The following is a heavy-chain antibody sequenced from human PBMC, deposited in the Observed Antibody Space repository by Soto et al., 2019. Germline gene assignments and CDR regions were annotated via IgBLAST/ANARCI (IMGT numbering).Heavy chain of an antibody. CDR1: GFTFSTSA. CDR2: IDVGSGNA. Sequence: ASVKVSCKTSGFTFSTSAVHWVRQARGHRLQWIGWIDVGSGNANYAQMLQERVTISRDMSTSTAYMELSSLKIDDTAVYFCTSRRDWTAVDPLDYWGLGTLVTVSS. V-gene: IGHV1-58*01. CDR3: TSRRDWTAVDPLDY. J-gene: IGHJ4*02. D-gene: IGHD5-18*01.